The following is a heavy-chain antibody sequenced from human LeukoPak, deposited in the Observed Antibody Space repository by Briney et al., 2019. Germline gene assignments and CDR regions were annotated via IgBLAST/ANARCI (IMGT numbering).Heavy chain of an antibody. J-gene: IGHJ6*02. CDR2: LKQDGSEK. Sequence: GGSLTLSCAASGFSCSIYWMSWVRQAPGKGLEWVASLKQDGSEKYYVDSVKGRFTISRDNAKNSLSLQMNSLRAEDTAVYYCARWVSGWDVWGQGTTVTVSS. CDR3: ARWVSGWDV. CDR1: GFSCSIYW. V-gene: IGHV3-7*05.